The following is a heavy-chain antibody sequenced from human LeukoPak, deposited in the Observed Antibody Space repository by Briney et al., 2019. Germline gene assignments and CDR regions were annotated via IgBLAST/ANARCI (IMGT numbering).Heavy chain of an antibody. CDR3: TRVPRGSYYVDY. CDR2: IRSKAYGGTT. J-gene: IGHJ4*02. D-gene: IGHD1-26*01. Sequence: GGSLRLSCTASGFTFGDYAMSWFRQAPGTGLECVGFIRSKAYGGTTEYAASVKGRFTISRDDSKSIAYLQMNSLKTEDTAVYYCTRVPRGSYYVDYWGQGTLVTVSS. V-gene: IGHV3-49*03. CDR1: GFTFGDYA.